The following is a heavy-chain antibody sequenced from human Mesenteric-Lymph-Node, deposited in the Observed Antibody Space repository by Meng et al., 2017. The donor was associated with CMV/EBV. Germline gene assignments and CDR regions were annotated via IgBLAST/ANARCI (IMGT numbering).Heavy chain of an antibody. CDR3: ASGVGYGRDAFDI. D-gene: IGHD2-15*01. J-gene: IGHJ3*02. Sequence: SVKVSCKASGFTFTSSAVQWVRQARGQRLEWIGWIVVGSGNTNYAQKFQERVTITRDMSTSTAYMELSSLRSDDTAVYYCASGVGYGRDAFDIWGQGTMVTVSS. V-gene: IGHV1-58*01. CDR1: GFTFTSSA. CDR2: IVVGSGNT.